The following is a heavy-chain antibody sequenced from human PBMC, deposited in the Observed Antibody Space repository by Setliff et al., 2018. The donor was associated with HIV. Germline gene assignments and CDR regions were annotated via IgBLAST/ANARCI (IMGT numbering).Heavy chain of an antibody. CDR1: GYTFSNYD. CDR2: MNPNSGNT. Sequence: ASVKVSCKASGYTFSNYDINWVRQATGQGLEWVGWMNPNSGNTGYAQKFQGRVTLTRNTSISTAYMVLSSLRSEDTAVYSCAKDRKVGYSSSFRPLFDYWGQGTLVTVSS. D-gene: IGHD6-13*01. CDR3: AKDRKVGYSSSFRPLFDY. V-gene: IGHV1-8*01. J-gene: IGHJ4*02.